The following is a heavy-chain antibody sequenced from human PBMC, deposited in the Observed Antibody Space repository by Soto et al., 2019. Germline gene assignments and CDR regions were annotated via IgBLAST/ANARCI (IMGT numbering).Heavy chain of an antibody. V-gene: IGHV4-39*01. CDR3: ARGNYYDSSGYSPTVNWFDP. Sequence: SETLSLTCTVSGGSISSSSYYWGWIRQPPGKGLEWIGSIYYSGSTYYNPSLKSRVTISVDTSKNQFSLKLSSVTAADTAVYYCARGNYYDSSGYSPTVNWFDPWGQGTLVTVSS. D-gene: IGHD3-22*01. CDR1: GGSISSSSYY. J-gene: IGHJ5*02. CDR2: IYYSGST.